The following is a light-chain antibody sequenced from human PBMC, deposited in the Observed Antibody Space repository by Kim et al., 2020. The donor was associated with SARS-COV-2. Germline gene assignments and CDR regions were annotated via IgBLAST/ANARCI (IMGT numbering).Light chain of an antibody. CDR1: SNNVGNQG. J-gene: IGLJ3*02. CDR3: SAWDSSLNTWV. Sequence: QAGLTQPPSVSKGLRQTATLTCTGNSNNVGNQGAAWLQQHQGHPPKLLSYRNNNRPSGISERLSASRSGNTASLTITGLQPEDEADYYCSAWDSSLNTWVLGGGTQLTVL. V-gene: IGLV10-54*01. CDR2: RNN.